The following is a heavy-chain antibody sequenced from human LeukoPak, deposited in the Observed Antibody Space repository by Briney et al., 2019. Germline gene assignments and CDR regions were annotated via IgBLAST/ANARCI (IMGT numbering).Heavy chain of an antibody. CDR2: ISSSSSYM. CDR1: GFTFSSYS. V-gene: IGHV3-21*01. Sequence: GGSLRLSCAASGFTFSSYSMNWVRQAPGKGLEWVSSISSSSSYMYYADSVKGRFTISRDNAKNSLYLQMNSLRAEDTAVYYCARGRNDHRFDYWGQGTLVTVSS. CDR3: ARGRNDHRFDY. J-gene: IGHJ4*02. D-gene: IGHD1-14*01.